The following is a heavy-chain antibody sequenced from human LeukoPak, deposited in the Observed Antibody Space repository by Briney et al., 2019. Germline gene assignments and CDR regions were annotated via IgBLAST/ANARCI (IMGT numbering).Heavy chain of an antibody. CDR2: IRYDGSNK. CDR3: GRGRPRGYSGYVIDY. CDR1: GFTFSSYG. J-gene: IGHJ4*02. D-gene: IGHD5-12*01. V-gene: IGHV3-30*02. Sequence: QPGGSLILSCAASGFTFSSYGMHWVRQAPGKGLEWVAFIRYDGSNKYYVDSVKGRFTISRDNSKNTLYLQMNSLRAEDTAAFYCGRGRPRGYSGYVIDYWGQGTPITVSS.